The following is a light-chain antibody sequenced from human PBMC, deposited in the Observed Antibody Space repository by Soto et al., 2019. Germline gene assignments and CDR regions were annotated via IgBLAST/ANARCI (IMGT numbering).Light chain of an antibody. V-gene: IGKV3-20*01. CDR3: QQYNNWPLIT. J-gene: IGKJ5*01. CDR1: QKISSRY. CDR2: GAS. Sequence: EIVLTQSPGTLSLSPGERATLSCRASQKISSRYLAWYLHKPGQAPRFLIYGASSRATGIPDRFSGSGSGTDFTLTISRLEPEDFAVYYCQQYNNWPLITFGQGTRLEIK.